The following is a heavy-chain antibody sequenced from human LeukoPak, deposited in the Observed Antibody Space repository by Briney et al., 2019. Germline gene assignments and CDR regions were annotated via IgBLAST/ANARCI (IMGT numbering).Heavy chain of an antibody. CDR1: GGSISSGDYY. D-gene: IGHD1-26*01. V-gene: IGHV4-30-4*01. J-gene: IGHJ3*02. CDR2: IYYSGST. CDR3: ARDGGSYSYRDAFDI. Sequence: SETLSLTCTVSGGSISSGDYYWSWIRQPPGKGLEWIGYIYYSGSTYYNPSLKSRVTMSVDTSKNQFSLKLSSVTAADTAVYYCARDGGSYSYRDAFDIWGQGTMVTVSS.